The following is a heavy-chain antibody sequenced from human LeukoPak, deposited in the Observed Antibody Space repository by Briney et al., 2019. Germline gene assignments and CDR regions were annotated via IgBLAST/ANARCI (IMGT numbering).Heavy chain of an antibody. D-gene: IGHD6-13*01. CDR1: GGSFSSYY. J-gene: IGHJ4*02. V-gene: IGHV4-34*01. CDR2: INHSGST. Sequence: SETLSLTCAVYGGSFSSYYWSWIRQPPGKGLEWIWEINHSGSTNYNPSLKSRVTISFDKSKNQSSLKLSFVTAGDRAVYCCATGYSSTWDYFDYWGQGTLVTVSS. CDR3: ATGYSSTWDYFDY.